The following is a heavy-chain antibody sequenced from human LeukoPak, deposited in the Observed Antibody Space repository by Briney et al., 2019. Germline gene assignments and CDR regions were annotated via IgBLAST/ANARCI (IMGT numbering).Heavy chain of an antibody. Sequence: SETLSLTCTVSGGSISSSSYYWGWIRQPPGKGLEWIGSIYYSGSTYYNPSLKSQVTISVDTSKNQFSLKLSSVTAADTAVYYCAMTDCSSTSCYLDYWGQGTLVTASS. CDR2: IYYSGST. CDR1: GGSISSSSYY. D-gene: IGHD2-2*01. CDR3: AMTDCSSTSCYLDY. J-gene: IGHJ4*02. V-gene: IGHV4-39*01.